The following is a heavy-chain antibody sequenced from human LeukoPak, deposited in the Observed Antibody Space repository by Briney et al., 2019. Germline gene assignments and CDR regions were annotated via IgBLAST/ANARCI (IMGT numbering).Heavy chain of an antibody. CDR3: ARGRGAYGDYAGRFDY. CDR2: INHSGST. J-gene: IGHJ4*02. V-gene: IGHV4-34*01. Sequence: SETLSLTCAVYGGSFSGYYWSWIRQPPGKGLEWIGEINHSGSTNYNPSLKSRVTVSVDTSKNRFSLKLSSVTAADTAVYYCARGRGAYGDYAGRFDYWGQGTLVTVSS. D-gene: IGHD4-17*01. CDR1: GGSFSGYY.